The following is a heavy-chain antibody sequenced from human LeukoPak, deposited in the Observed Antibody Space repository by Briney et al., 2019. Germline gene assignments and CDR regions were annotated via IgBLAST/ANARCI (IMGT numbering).Heavy chain of an antibody. V-gene: IGHV3-30*02. CDR3: ANTIAAAALDY. CDR1: GFTFSSYG. J-gene: IGHJ4*02. D-gene: IGHD6-13*01. CDR2: IRYVGSNK. Sequence: GGSLRLSCAASGFTFSSYGMHWVRQAPGKGLEWVAFIRYVGSNKYYADSVKGRFTISRDNSKNTLYLQMNSLRAEDTAVYYCANTIAAAALDYWGQGTLVTVSS.